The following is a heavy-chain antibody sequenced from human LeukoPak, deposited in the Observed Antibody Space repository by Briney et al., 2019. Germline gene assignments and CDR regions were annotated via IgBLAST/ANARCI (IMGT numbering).Heavy chain of an antibody. Sequence: ASVKVSCKASGYTFTSYGISWVRQAPGQGLEWVGWISAYNGNTNYAQKLQGRVTMTTDTSTSTAYMELRSLRSDDTAVYYCATGLHHGDYPDYWGQGTLVTVSS. CDR1: GYTFTSYG. CDR2: ISAYNGNT. D-gene: IGHD4-17*01. V-gene: IGHV1-18*01. CDR3: ATGLHHGDYPDY. J-gene: IGHJ4*02.